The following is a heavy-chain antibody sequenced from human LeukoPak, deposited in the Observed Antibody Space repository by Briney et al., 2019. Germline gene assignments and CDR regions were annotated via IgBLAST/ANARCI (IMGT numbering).Heavy chain of an antibody. CDR1: GFTFSDYY. CDR3: ANPWIQLWLVGKPFDY. D-gene: IGHD5-18*01. V-gene: IGHV3-23*01. Sequence: GGSLRLSCAASGFTFSDYYMSWIRQAPGKGLEWVSAISGSGGSTYYADSVKGRFTISRDNSKNTLYLQMNSLRAEDTAVYYCANPWIQLWLVGKPFDYWGQGTLVTVSS. J-gene: IGHJ4*02. CDR2: ISGSGGST.